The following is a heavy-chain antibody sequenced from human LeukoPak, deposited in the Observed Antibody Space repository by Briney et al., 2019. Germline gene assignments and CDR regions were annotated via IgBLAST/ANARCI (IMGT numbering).Heavy chain of an antibody. CDR2: MNPNRGNT. CDR1: GYTFTSYD. D-gene: IGHD3-22*01. Sequence: ASVTDSCKASGYTFTSYDINWVRQATGQGLEGMGWMNPNRGNTSYAQKCQGRVTMTRNTSISTAYKELSSLRSEDTAVYYWAGASDSSGVDYWGQGTLVTVSS. J-gene: IGHJ4*02. CDR3: AGASDSSGVDY. V-gene: IGHV1-8*01.